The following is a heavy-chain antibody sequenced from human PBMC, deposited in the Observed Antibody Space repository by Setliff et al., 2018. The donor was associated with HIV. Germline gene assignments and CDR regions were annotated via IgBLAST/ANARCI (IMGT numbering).Heavy chain of an antibody. J-gene: IGHJ4*02. V-gene: IGHV4-39*07. Sequence: SETLSLTCTVSGGSISSSNYYWGWIRQPPGKGLEWIGSIYYSGSTNYNPSLKSRVTISVDTSKNQLSLKLRSVTAADTAVYYCAGTYTGHDWVDYWGQGTLVTGSS. CDR2: IYYSGST. CDR3: AGTYTGHDWVDY. CDR1: GGSISSSNYY. D-gene: IGHD5-12*01.